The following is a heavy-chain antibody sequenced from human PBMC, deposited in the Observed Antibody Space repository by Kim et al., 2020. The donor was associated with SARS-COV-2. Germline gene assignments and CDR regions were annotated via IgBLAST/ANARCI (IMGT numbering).Heavy chain of an antibody. J-gene: IGHJ6*03. Sequence: GGSLRLSCAASGFTFSSYAMSWVRQAPGKGLEWVSAISGSGGSTYYADSVKGRFTISRDNSKNTLYLQMNSLRAEDTAVYYCAKGAAVKRRYYYYMDVWGKGTTVTVSS. CDR1: GFTFSSYA. CDR2: ISGSGGST. CDR3: AKGAAVKRRYYYYMDV. D-gene: IGHD6-13*01. V-gene: IGHV3-23*01.